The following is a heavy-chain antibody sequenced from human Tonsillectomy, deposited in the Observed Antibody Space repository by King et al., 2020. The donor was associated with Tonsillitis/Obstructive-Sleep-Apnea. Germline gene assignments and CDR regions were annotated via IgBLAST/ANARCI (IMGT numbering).Heavy chain of an antibody. D-gene: IGHD6-19*01. Sequence: VQLVESGGGFIQPGGSLRLSCAASGLTVSNNDMSWVRQAPGKGLEWVSVIYSGGKTYYTDSVKGRFTISRDKSKNTLYLQMNSLRAADTAVYFCARASTEYSSGWKYFDYWGQGTLVTVSS. CDR2: IYSGGKT. CDR1: GLTVSNND. CDR3: ARASTEYSSGWKYFDY. V-gene: IGHV3-53*01. J-gene: IGHJ4*02.